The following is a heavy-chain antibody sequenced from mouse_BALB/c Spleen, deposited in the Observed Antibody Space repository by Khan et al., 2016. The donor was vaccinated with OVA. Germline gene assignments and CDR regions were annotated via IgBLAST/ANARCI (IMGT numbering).Heavy chain of an antibody. CDR3: AASYFNGYAFDY. CDR1: GFTFSSYG. V-gene: IGHV5-17*02. Sequence: EVELVESGGDLVQPGGSRKLSCAASGFTFSSYGMHWVRQAPEKGLEWVAYISGDSNTIYYADTVKGRFTISRDNPRNTLFLHMTSLMSEDTAMFYCAASYFNGYAFDYWGQGTTVTVSS. J-gene: IGHJ2*01. D-gene: IGHD1-1*01. CDR2: ISGDSNTI.